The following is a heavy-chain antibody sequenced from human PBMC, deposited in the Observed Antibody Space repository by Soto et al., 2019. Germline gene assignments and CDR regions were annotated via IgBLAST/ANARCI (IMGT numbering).Heavy chain of an antibody. CDR1: GGTFSSYA. CDR2: IIPISDTT. J-gene: IGHJ6*02. D-gene: IGHD2-2*01. V-gene: IGHV1-69*01. CDR3: ARSQGSITSIEIYYYCYYGMDV. Sequence: QVQLVQSGAEVKKPGSSVKVSCKASGGTFSSYAISWVRQAPGQGLEWMGGIIPISDTTNYPQRFQGRVTISADDSTSTAYMELSSLRSEETAVYYCARSQGSITSIEIYYYCYYGMDVWGQGTTVTVSS.